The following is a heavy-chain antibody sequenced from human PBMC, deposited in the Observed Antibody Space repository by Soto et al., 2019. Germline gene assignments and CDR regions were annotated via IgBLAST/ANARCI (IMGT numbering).Heavy chain of an antibody. Sequence: EVHLVESGGGLVQPGGSLRLSCAASGFTFSSYSLNWVRQAPGKGLEWVSYITSSGTTVYYADSVRGRFTISRDKAKNSLYLQMNSLRDDDTAVYYCARGSSNWAYYFAFWGQGTLVTVSS. V-gene: IGHV3-48*02. CDR3: ARGSSNWAYYFAF. D-gene: IGHD6-13*01. J-gene: IGHJ4*02. CDR2: ITSSGTTV. CDR1: GFTFSSYS.